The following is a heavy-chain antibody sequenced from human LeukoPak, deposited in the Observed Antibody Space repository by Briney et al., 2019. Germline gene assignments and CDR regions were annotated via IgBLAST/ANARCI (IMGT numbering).Heavy chain of an antibody. J-gene: IGHJ4*02. V-gene: IGHV3-64*02. D-gene: IGHD6-19*01. CDR3: ARIRSGWYFDY. CDR2: ITSSGTGT. Sequence: GGSLRLSCTASGFTLSSYAMYWVRQAPGKGLEFVSVITSSGTGTDYADSVKGRFTISRDNSKNTLYLQMGSLRADDMAIYYCARIRSGWYFDYWGQGTLVTVSS. CDR1: GFTLSSYA.